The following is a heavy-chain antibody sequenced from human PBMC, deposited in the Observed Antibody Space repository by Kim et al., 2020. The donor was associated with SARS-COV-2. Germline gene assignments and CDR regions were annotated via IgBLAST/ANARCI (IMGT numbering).Heavy chain of an antibody. V-gene: IGHV3-30*01. J-gene: IGHJ6*02. D-gene: IGHD3-3*01. Sequence: KGRYTISREKSKNTLYLQMDSLKAEDTAVYYCARLIYDLWSGYNYCGMDVWGQGTTVTVSS. CDR3: ARLIYDLWSGYNYCGMDV.